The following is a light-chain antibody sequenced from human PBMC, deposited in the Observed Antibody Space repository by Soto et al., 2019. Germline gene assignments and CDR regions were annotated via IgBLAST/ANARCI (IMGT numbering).Light chain of an antibody. J-gene: IGLJ2*01. V-gene: IGLV1-44*01. CDR1: SSNIGANP. CDR2: NND. Sequence: QSVLTQPPSASGTPGQRVTISCSGSSSNIGANPINWYQQLPGTAPKLLIYNNDQRPSGVPARFSASKSGTSAALAISGLQSEDEADYYCEAWDDSLYGAVLGGGTKVTVL. CDR3: EAWDDSLYGAV.